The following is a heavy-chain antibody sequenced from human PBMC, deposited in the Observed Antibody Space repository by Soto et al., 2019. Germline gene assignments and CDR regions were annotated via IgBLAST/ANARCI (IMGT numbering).Heavy chain of an antibody. J-gene: IGHJ6*03. CDR1: GYTFTNYG. D-gene: IGHD6-25*01. CDR3: ARVRLIVGYFYRYIDV. V-gene: IGHV1-18*01. CDR2: ISAYNGDT. Sequence: ASVKVSCKASGYTFTNYGITWVRQAPGQGLEWMGWISAYNGDTHYTQRLQGRVTMTTDTSTSTAYMGLRGLRSDDTAVYYCARVRLIVGYFYRYIDVWGKGTTVTVSS.